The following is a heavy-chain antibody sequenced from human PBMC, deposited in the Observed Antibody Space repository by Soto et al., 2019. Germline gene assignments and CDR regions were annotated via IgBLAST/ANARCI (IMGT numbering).Heavy chain of an antibody. CDR3: ARPADCSCEACRGRGWFDP. CDR1: GYSFTNFW. CDR2: INPRNSET. J-gene: IGHJ5*02. Sequence: VQLVQSGAEVKKPGESLKISCQGSGYSFTNFWIGWVRQKPDKAQEGVAIINPRNSETNYSPSFQGQVTISVDKYTSTAYLQWSSLEAADSAMDYCARPADCSCEACRGRGWFDPWGPGTLVTVSS. V-gene: IGHV5-51*03. D-gene: IGHD2-15*01.